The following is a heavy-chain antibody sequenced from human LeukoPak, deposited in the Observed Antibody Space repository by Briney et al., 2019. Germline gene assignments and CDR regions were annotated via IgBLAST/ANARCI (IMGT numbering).Heavy chain of an antibody. CDR3: ARRLFFGVVTLRGSAFDI. J-gene: IGHJ3*02. CDR1: GGSFSGYY. D-gene: IGHD3-3*01. V-gene: IGHV4-34*01. CDR2: INHSGST. Sequence: SETLSLTCAVYGGSFSGYYWSWIRQPPGKGLEWIGEINHSGSTNYNPSLKSRVTISVDTSKNQFSLKLSSVTAADTAVYYCARRLFFGVVTLRGSAFDIWSQGTMVTVSS.